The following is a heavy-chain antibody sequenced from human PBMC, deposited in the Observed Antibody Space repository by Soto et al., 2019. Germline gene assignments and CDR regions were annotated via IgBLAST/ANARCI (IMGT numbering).Heavy chain of an antibody. V-gene: IGHV3-23*01. CDR3: AKDLRRNYDILTAFYIDY. CDR2: ITGSGIST. CDR1: GFTFSSYA. J-gene: IGHJ4*02. Sequence: GGSLRLSCAASGFTFSSYALTWVRQAPGKGLQWVSLITGSGISTYYADSVKGRFTISRDNSKNTLYLQMNSLRAEDTAVYYCAKDLRRNYDILTAFYIDYWGQGTLVTVSS. D-gene: IGHD3-9*01.